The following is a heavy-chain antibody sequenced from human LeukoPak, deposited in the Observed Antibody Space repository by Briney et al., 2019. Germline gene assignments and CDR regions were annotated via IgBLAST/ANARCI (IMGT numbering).Heavy chain of an antibody. Sequence: GASVKVSCKASGYTFTGYYMHWVRQAPGQGLEWMGWINPNSGGTNYAQKFQGRVTMTRDTSISTAYMELSRLRSDDTAVYYCARVRPRITMVRGAPGGWFDPWGQGTLVTVSS. V-gene: IGHV1-2*02. CDR1: GYTFTGYY. CDR3: ARVRPRITMVRGAPGGWFDP. CDR2: INPNSGGT. J-gene: IGHJ5*02. D-gene: IGHD3-10*01.